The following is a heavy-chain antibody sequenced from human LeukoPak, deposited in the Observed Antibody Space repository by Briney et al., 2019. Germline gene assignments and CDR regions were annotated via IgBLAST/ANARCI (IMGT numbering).Heavy chain of an antibody. J-gene: IGHJ5*02. CDR1: GGSISSGSHY. V-gene: IGHV4-61*02. Sequence: PSQTLSLTCTVSGGSISSGSHYWSWIRQPAGKGLEWIGRLHIRGSTNYNPSLESRVTISLDTSKNQFSLKLTSVTAADTAVYYCARFPSLSGSFDPWGQGTLVTVSS. CDR3: ARFPSLSGSFDP. CDR2: LHIRGST.